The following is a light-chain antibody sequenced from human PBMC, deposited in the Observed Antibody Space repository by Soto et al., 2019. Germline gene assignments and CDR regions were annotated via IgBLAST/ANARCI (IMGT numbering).Light chain of an antibody. CDR1: SSDVGSYNL. CDR2: EDS. CDR3: CSYARSSTWV. Sequence: QSVLTQPASVSGSPGQSITISCSGASSDVGSYNLVSWYQLHPGNAPNLIIYEDSKRPSGVSNRFSGSQSGNTASLTISGLQDEDEADYYCCSYARSSTWVFGGGTKLTVL. V-gene: IGLV2-23*01. J-gene: IGLJ3*02.